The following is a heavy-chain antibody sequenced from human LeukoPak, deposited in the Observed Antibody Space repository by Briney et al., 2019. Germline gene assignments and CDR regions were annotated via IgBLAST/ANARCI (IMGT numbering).Heavy chain of an antibody. D-gene: IGHD3-22*01. Sequence: ASVKVSCKASGYTFTGYYMHWVRQAPGQGLEWMGWINPNSGGTNYAQKFQGRVTITRNTSISTAYMELSSLRSEDTAVYYCARTYYYDSSGYSLYYYYYMDVWGKGTTVTVSS. V-gene: IGHV1-2*02. CDR3: ARTYYYDSSGYSLYYYYYMDV. CDR2: INPNSGGT. CDR1: GYTFTGYY. J-gene: IGHJ6*03.